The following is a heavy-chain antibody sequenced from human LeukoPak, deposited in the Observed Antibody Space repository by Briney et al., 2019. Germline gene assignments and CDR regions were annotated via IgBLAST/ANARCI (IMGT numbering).Heavy chain of an antibody. J-gene: IGHJ4*02. D-gene: IGHD2-2*01. CDR1: GYSFTTYW. Sequence: GESLKISCTTSGYSFTTYWIGWARQLAGKDLEWMGIIYPGDSDTRYSPSFEGQVTISADKSTSTAYLQWSSLKASDTATYYCARHLSSTGGCCYVDYWGQGTLVTVSS. CDR2: IYPGDSDT. V-gene: IGHV5-51*01. CDR3: ARHLSSTGGCCYVDY.